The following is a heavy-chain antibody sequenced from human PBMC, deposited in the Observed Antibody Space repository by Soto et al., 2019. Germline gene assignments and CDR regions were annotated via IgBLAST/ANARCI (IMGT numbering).Heavy chain of an antibody. CDR3: AMEYCSSTSCYRDY. CDR1: GGTFSSYT. D-gene: IGHD2-2*02. CDR2: IIPILGIA. V-gene: IGHV1-69*02. Sequence: QVQLVQSGAEVKKPGSSVKVSCKASGGTFSSYTISWVRQAPGQGLEWMGRIIPILGIANYAQKFQGRVTIXAXKXXNTAYMELSSLRSEDTAVYYCAMEYCSSTSCYRDYWGQGTLVTVSS. J-gene: IGHJ4*02.